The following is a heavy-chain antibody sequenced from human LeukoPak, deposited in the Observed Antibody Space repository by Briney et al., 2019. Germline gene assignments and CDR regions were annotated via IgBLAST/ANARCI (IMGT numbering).Heavy chain of an antibody. V-gene: IGHV3-20*04. Sequence: GGSLRLSCAASGFTFDDYGMSWVRQAPGKGLEWVSGINWNGGSTGYADSVKGRFTISRDNAKNSLYLQINSLRDEDTALYYCARDRSGSYYFDYWGQGTLVTVSS. J-gene: IGHJ4*02. CDR1: GFTFDDYG. CDR3: ARDRSGSYYFDY. D-gene: IGHD1-26*01. CDR2: INWNGGST.